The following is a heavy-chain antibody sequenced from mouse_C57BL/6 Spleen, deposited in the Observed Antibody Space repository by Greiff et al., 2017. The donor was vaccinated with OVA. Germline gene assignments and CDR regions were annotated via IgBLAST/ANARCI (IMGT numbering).Heavy chain of an antibody. D-gene: IGHD1-1*01. Sequence: VQLQQSVAELVRPGASVKLSCTASGFNIKNNYMHWVKQRPEQGLEWIGRIDPANGNTKYAPKFQGKATITADTSSNTAYLQLSSLTSEDTAIYYCASLSTVEGYWGQGTTLTVSS. CDR1: GFNIKNNY. CDR2: IDPANGNT. J-gene: IGHJ2*01. CDR3: ASLSTVEGY. V-gene: IGHV14-3*01.